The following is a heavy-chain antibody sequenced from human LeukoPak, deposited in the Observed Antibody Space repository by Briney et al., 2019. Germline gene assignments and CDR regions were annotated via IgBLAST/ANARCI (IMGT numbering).Heavy chain of an antibody. CDR3: ARRPHYYYYMDV. CDR2: IYNSGGT. CDR1: GGSVSSYY. Sequence: PSETLSLTCTVSGGSVSSYYWSWVRQPPGKRLEWLGYIYNSGGTNYNPSLNGRVTISVDTSKNQFSLNLSSVTAADTAVYYCARRPHYYYYMDVWGKGTTVTVSS. V-gene: IGHV4-4*09. J-gene: IGHJ6*03.